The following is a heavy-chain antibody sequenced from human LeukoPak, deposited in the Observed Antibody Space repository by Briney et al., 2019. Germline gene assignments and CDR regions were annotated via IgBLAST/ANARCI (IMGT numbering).Heavy chain of an antibody. CDR3: AKALYNDDTFDI. CDR2: ISYGGSNK. Sequence: PGGSLRLSCAASGFTFSTYGMHGVRLAPGKGLEWVALISYGGSNKYYADSVKGRFTISRDNSKNTLFLQMNSPRAEDTAVYYCAKALYNDDTFDIWGQGTMVTVSS. D-gene: IGHD1-14*01. V-gene: IGHV3-30*18. J-gene: IGHJ3*02. CDR1: GFTFSTYG.